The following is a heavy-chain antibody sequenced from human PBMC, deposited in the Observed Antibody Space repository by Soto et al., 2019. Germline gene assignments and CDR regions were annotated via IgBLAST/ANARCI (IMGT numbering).Heavy chain of an antibody. D-gene: IGHD2-15*01. CDR3: ARGDREDIAVVVGARPGEYGVDV. CDR2: ISYDGSNK. Sequence: QVQLVESGGGVVQPGRSLRLSCAASGFTFSSYAMDWVRQAPGKGLECVAVISYDGSNKFYRDSVKGRFTISRDNSKNTLYLQINRLRYEDTAVYYCARGDREDIAVVVGARPGEYGVDVWGQGTTVTVSS. V-gene: IGHV3-30-3*01. CDR1: GFTFSSYA. J-gene: IGHJ6*02.